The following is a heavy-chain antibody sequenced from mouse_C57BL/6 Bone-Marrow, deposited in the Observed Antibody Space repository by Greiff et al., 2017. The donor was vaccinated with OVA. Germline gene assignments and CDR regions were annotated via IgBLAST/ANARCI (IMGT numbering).Heavy chain of an antibody. CDR2: SYPGSGNI. Sequence: VKLVESGAELVRPGASVKLSCKASGYTFTDYYISWVKQRPGQGLEWIARSYPGSGNIYYNEKFKGKATLTAEKSSSTAYMQLSSLTSDDSAVYFCARSERLRDYFDYWGQGTTLTVSS. CDR1: GYTFTDYY. V-gene: IGHV1-76*01. J-gene: IGHJ2*01. CDR3: ARSERLRDYFDY. D-gene: IGHD2-2*01.